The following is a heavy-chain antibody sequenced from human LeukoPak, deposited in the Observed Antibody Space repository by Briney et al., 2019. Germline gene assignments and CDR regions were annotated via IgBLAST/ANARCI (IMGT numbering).Heavy chain of an antibody. CDR3: AKVRGQWLEQGAFDT. Sequence: GGSLRLSCAASGFTFSTYAMSWVRQAPGKGLECVSVISGNSASTYYADSVKGRFTISRDNSKSTLYAQMNSLRVEDTAVYYCAKVRGQWLEQGAFDTWGQGTMVTVSS. J-gene: IGHJ3*02. V-gene: IGHV3-23*01. CDR2: ISGNSAST. CDR1: GFTFSTYA. D-gene: IGHD6-19*01.